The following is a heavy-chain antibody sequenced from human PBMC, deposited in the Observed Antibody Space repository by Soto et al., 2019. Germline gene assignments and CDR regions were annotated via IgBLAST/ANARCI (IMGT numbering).Heavy chain of an antibody. CDR3: ARDSFSTIFGVVIGPDYYYMDV. Sequence: VASVKVSCKASGGTFSSYTISWVRQAPGQGLEWMGRIIPILGIANYAQKFQGRVTITADKSTSTAYMELSSLRSEDTAVYYCARDSFSTIFGVVIGPDYYYMDVWGKGTTVTVS. J-gene: IGHJ6*03. CDR2: IIPILGIA. CDR1: GGTFSSYT. D-gene: IGHD3-3*01. V-gene: IGHV1-69*04.